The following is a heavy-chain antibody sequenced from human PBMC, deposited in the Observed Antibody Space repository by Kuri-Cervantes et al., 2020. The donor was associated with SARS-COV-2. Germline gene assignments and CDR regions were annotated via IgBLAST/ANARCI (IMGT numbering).Heavy chain of an antibody. CDR1: GYTFSDYSNYY. Sequence: ASVEVSCKASGYTFSDYSNYYMYWVRQAPGQGLEWMGWINPNSGGTNYAQKFQGWVTMTRDTSISTVYMELSRLRSDDTAVYYCARSTPFRRLVAISQGGAFDIWGQGTMVTVSS. CDR2: INPNSGGT. V-gene: IGHV1-2*04. D-gene: IGHD5-12*01. CDR3: ARSTPFRRLVAISQGGAFDI. J-gene: IGHJ3*02.